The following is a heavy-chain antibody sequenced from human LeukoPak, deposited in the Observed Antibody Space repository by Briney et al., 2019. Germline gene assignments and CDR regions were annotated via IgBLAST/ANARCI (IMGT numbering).Heavy chain of an antibody. CDR3: ARDPSAGYSHGIDY. CDR2: ISISGNAR. V-gene: IGHV3-48*03. Sequence: GESLRLSCSASGFTFSSYEMMWVRQAPGKGLECISYISISGNARYYADSVKGRFTISRDNAKNSLYLQTNSLRAEDAAVYYCARDPSAGYSHGIDYWGQGILVTVSS. J-gene: IGHJ4*02. D-gene: IGHD5-18*01. CDR1: GFTFSSYE.